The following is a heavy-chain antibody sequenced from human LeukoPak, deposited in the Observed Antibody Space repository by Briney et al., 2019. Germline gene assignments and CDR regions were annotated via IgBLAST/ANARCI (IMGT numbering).Heavy chain of an antibody. Sequence: SVKVSCKASGGTFSSYAISWVRQAPGQGLEWMGGIIPIFGTANYAQKFQGRVTITADESTSTAYLELSSLRSEDTAVYYCARAAGATNYDILTGYCIFDYWGQGTLVTVSS. V-gene: IGHV1-69*01. D-gene: IGHD3-9*01. CDR2: IIPIFGTA. CDR3: ARAAGATNYDILTGYCIFDY. J-gene: IGHJ4*02. CDR1: GGTFSSYA.